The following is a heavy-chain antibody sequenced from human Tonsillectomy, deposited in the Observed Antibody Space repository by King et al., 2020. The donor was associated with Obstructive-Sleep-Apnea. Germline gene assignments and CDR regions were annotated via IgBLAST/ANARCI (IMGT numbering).Heavy chain of an antibody. J-gene: IGHJ4*02. V-gene: IGHV4-59*08. Sequence: VQLQESGPGLVKPSETLSLTCTVSGGSISSYYWSWIRQPPGKGLEWIGYIYYSGSTNYNPSLKSRVTISIDTSKNQFSLKLSSVTAADTAVYYCARLYDYDSSGYYFDSWGQGTLVSVSS. D-gene: IGHD3-22*01. CDR3: ARLYDYDSSGYYFDS. CDR2: IYYSGST. CDR1: GGSISSYY.